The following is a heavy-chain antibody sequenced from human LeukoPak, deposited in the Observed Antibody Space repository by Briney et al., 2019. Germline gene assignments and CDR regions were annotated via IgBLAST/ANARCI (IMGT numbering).Heavy chain of an antibody. V-gene: IGHV4-34*01. CDR1: GGSFSGYY. J-gene: IGHJ4*02. Sequence: SETLSLTCAVYGGSFSGYYWSWIRQPPGKGLEWIGAINHSGSTNYNPSLKSRVTISVDTSKNQFSLKLSTVTAADTAVYYCARPGSGSSGWYYNYWGQGTLVTGSS. CDR2: INHSGST. D-gene: IGHD6-19*01. CDR3: ARPGSGSSGWYYNY.